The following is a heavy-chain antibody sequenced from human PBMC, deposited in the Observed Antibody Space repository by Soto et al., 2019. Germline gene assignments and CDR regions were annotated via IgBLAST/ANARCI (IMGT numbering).Heavy chain of an antibody. CDR1: GFTFSTYG. J-gene: IGHJ4*02. V-gene: IGHV3-30*18. CDR2: MSYDGTKE. CDR3: AKEYGSTWIDH. Sequence: GGSLRLSCAASGFTFSTYGMHWVRQAPGKGLEWVAAMSYDGTKEYYVDSVKGRFTISRDNSRNTLFLQLNSLRDEDTAVYYCAKEYGSTWIDHWGQGTLVTVSS. D-gene: IGHD6-13*01.